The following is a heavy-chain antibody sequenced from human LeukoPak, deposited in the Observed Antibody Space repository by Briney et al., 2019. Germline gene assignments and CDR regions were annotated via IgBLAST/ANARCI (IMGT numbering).Heavy chain of an antibody. J-gene: IGHJ4*02. CDR1: GFTFSSYG. Sequence: GGSLRLSCAASGFTFSSYGMHWVRQAPGKGLEWVSFISYDGSNKYYADSVKGRFTISRDNSKNTLYLQMNSLRAEDTAVCYCAKDRMPFYYDSSTYYKGPFDYWGQGTLVTVSS. D-gene: IGHD3-22*01. CDR2: ISYDGSNK. CDR3: AKDRMPFYYDSSTYYKGPFDY. V-gene: IGHV3-30*18.